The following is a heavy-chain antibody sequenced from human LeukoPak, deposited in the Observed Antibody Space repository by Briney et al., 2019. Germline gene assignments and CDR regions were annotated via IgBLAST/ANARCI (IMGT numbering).Heavy chain of an antibody. D-gene: IGHD6-6*01. J-gene: IGHJ4*02. CDR3: ARFEYSSSSSIDY. Sequence: SETLSLTCTVSGGSISSSSYSWGWIRQPPGKGLEWIGSIYYSGSTYYNPSLKSRVTISVDTSKNQFSLKLSSVTAADTAVYYCARFEYSSSSSIDYWGQGTLVTVSS. V-gene: IGHV4-39*01. CDR2: IYYSGST. CDR1: GGSISSSSYS.